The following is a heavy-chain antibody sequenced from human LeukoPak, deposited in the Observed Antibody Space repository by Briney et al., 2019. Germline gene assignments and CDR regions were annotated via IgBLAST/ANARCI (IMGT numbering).Heavy chain of an antibody. Sequence: GASVKVSCKASGYTFRTYAINWVRQAPGQRLEWLGYISTYNGETRYAQKLQGRVTMTTDTSTSAAYMELRSLRSDDTAIYYCARSIAMAGFDYWGQGSLVTVSS. J-gene: IGHJ4*02. V-gene: IGHV1-18*01. CDR1: GYTFRTYA. CDR2: ISTYNGET. D-gene: IGHD6-19*01. CDR3: ARSIAMAGFDY.